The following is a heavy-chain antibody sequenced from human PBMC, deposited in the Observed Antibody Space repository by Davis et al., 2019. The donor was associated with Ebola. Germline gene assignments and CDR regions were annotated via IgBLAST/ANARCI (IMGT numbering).Heavy chain of an antibody. CDR2: INPNSGGT. CDR1: GYTFTGYY. V-gene: IGHV1-2*02. Sequence: ASVNVPCKASGYTFTGYYMHWVRQAPGQGLEWMGWINPNSGGTNYAQKFQGRVTMTRDTSISTAYMELSRLRSDDTAVYYCARELTGDYVWGRYRNGCAFDIWGQGTMVTVSS. J-gene: IGHJ3*02. D-gene: IGHD3-16*02. CDR3: ARELTGDYVWGRYRNGCAFDI.